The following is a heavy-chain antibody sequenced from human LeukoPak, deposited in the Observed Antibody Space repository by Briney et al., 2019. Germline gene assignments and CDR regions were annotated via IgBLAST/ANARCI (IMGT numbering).Heavy chain of an antibody. J-gene: IGHJ4*02. CDR1: GYTFTGYY. CDR2: INPNSGGT. V-gene: IGHV1-2*02. Sequence: ASVKVSCKASGYTFTGYYMHWVRQAPGQGLEWMGWINPNSGGTNYAQKFQGRVTMTRDTSISTAYMELSRLRSDDTAVYYCARAASRRENRLLYYWGQGTLVTVSS. CDR3: ARAASRRENRLLYY. D-gene: IGHD2-2*01.